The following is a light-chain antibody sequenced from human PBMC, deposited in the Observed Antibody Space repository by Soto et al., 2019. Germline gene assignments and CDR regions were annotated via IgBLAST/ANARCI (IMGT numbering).Light chain of an antibody. CDR1: QSISSSY. Sequence: EIVMTQSPATLYVSPGERATLSCRPSQSISSSYLAWYQQKPGQAPRLLIYGASSRATGIPDRFSGGGSGTDFTLTISRLEPEDFAVYYCQQFSSYPLTVGGGTKVDIK. CDR2: GAS. J-gene: IGKJ4*01. V-gene: IGKV3-20*01. CDR3: QQFSSYPLT.